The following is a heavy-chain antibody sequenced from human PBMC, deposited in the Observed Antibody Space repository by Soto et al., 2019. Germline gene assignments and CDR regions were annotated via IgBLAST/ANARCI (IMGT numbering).Heavy chain of an antibody. CDR1: GFTFDDYA. D-gene: IGHD3-3*01. CDR2: ISWNSGSI. Sequence: GGSLRLSCAASGFTFDDYAMHWVRQAPGKGLEWVSGISWNSGSIGYADSVKGRFTISRDNAKNSLYLQMYSLRAEDTALYYCAKDVYYDFWSGPNWFDPWGQGTLVTVSS. J-gene: IGHJ5*02. CDR3: AKDVYYDFWSGPNWFDP. V-gene: IGHV3-9*01.